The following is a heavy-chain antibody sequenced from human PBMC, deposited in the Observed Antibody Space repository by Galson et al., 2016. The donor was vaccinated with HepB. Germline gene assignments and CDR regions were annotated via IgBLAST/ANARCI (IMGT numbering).Heavy chain of an antibody. V-gene: IGHV3-23*01. D-gene: IGHD6-13*01. J-gene: IGHJ4*02. CDR2: ISAGDAGT. CDR3: AKGRLGSSWFPSFDY. Sequence: SLRLSCAASGFTFGDYAMSWVRQAPGKGLEWVSSISAGDAGTYYADSVKGRFTVSRDNSKNTLSLQVNSLRGEDTAVYYCAKGRLGSSWFPSFDYWGQGTVVTVSS. CDR1: GFTFGDYA.